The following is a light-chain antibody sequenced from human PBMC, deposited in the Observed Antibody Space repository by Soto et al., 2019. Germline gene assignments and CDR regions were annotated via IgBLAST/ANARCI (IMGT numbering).Light chain of an antibody. CDR3: QVWDTSTDHRGV. CDR2: ADS. Sequence: SYELTQPPSVSVAPGQTARITCGENNIESKSVHWYQQKSGQAPVLVLYADSDRPSGIPERFSGSNSGNTATLTITRVEAGDEADYYCQVWDTSTDHRGVFGTGTKLTVL. V-gene: IGLV3-21*02. J-gene: IGLJ1*01. CDR1: NIESKS.